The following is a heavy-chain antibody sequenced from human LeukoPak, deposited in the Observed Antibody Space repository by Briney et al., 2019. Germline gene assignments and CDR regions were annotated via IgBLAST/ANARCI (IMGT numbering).Heavy chain of an antibody. D-gene: IGHD3-10*01. Sequence: PGRSLRLSCSVSGFTLTSYAMHWVRQAPGKGLEWAAVISSDGSLQYYADSVRGRFTISRHNSSTTLYLQMNGLRPDDTAVYYCAKVALPVFNYYSYYYMDVWGRGTTVTVSS. V-gene: IGHV3-30*01. CDR2: ISSDGSLQ. CDR3: AKVALPVFNYYSYYYMDV. CDR1: GFTLTSYA. J-gene: IGHJ6*03.